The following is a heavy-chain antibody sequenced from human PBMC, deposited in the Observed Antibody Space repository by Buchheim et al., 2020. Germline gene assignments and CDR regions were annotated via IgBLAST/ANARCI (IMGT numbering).Heavy chain of an antibody. CDR2: VYYTGRA. J-gene: IGHJ4*02. V-gene: IGHV4-31*03. CDR3: ARDRGAHDFGPIDY. Sequence: QVQLQESGPGLVKPSQTLSLTCTVSGVSINTGTFYWSWIRQHPGKGLEWIGYVYYTGRAYSNPSLKSRVSISVDTSHTQFSLNLASVTAADTAVYYCARDRGAHDFGPIDYWGQGAL. CDR1: GVSINTGTFY. D-gene: IGHD4-17*01.